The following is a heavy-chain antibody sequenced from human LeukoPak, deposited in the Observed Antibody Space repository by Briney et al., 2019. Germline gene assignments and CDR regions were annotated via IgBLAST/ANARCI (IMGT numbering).Heavy chain of an antibody. Sequence: ASVKVSCKASGYTFNSYDINWVRQATGQGLEWMGWMNPNSGNTGYAQKFQGRVTMTRNTSISTAYMELSSLRSEDTAVYYCASRGIAVAGTTYGMDVWGQGTTVTVSS. D-gene: IGHD6-19*01. J-gene: IGHJ6*02. V-gene: IGHV1-8*01. CDR3: ASRGIAVAGTTYGMDV. CDR1: GYTFNSYD. CDR2: MNPNSGNT.